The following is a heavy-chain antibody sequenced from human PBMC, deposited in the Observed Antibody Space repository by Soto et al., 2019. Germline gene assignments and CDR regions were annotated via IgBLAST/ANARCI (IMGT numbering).Heavy chain of an antibody. V-gene: IGHV4-59*01. J-gene: IGHJ4*02. D-gene: IGHD6-6*01. CDR3: AAPPRY. CDR1: GASISSYY. CDR2: MHDSGST. Sequence: QVQLQESGPGLVKPSETLSLTCTVSGASISSYYWNWIRQPPGKGLEWIGYMHDSGSTSYNPSLNRRVTISVDTSSNQLSLKLTSVTAADTAVYYCAAPPRYWGQGILVTVSS.